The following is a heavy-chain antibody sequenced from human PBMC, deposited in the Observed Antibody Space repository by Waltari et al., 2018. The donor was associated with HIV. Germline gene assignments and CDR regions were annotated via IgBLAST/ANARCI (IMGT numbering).Heavy chain of an antibody. D-gene: IGHD6-6*01. CDR2: IWYDGSNK. V-gene: IGHV3-33*01. CDR1: GFPFSIYG. Sequence: QVQLVESGGGVVQPGRSLGLSFAASGFPFSIYGMHWGSRAPGKGLEWVAVIWYDGSNKYYADSVKGRFTISRDNSKNTLYLQMNSLRAEDTAVYYCARGIAARAGGFDYWGQGTLVTVSS. J-gene: IGHJ4*02. CDR3: ARGIAARAGGFDY.